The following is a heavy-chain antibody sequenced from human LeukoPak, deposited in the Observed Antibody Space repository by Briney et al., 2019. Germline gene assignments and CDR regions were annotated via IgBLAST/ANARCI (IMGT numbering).Heavy chain of an antibody. CDR1: GLTFSRYD. J-gene: IGHJ4*02. CDR2: MSSSVSTI. CDR3: VRGLGYTILGGDYF. D-gene: IGHD3-3*01. Sequence: GGSQRLSCAVSGLTFSRYDVKWVRQARGKGLVWVSFMSSSVSTINCAASVNGRFTITRDNAKNSLYLQMNSLRAEDTAVYYCVRGLGYTILGGDYFWGQGTLVTVSS. V-gene: IGHV3-48*03.